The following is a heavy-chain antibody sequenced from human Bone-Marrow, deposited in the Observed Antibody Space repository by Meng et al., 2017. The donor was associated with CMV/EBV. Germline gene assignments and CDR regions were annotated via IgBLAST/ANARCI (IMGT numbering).Heavy chain of an antibody. V-gene: IGHV1-46*01. Sequence: QVEVVQFGAEVKKPGASVKVSCKASGYTFTSYYMHWVRQAPGQGLEWMGIINPSGGSTSYAQKFQGRVTMTRDTSTNTVYMELSSLRSEDTAVYYCARGYCSGGSCQSPRYWGQGTLVTVSS. J-gene: IGHJ4*02. CDR2: INPSGGST. D-gene: IGHD2-15*01. CDR3: ARGYCSGGSCQSPRY. CDR1: GYTFTSYY.